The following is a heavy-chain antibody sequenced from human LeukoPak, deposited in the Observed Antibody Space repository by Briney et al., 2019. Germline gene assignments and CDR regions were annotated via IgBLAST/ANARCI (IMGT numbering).Heavy chain of an antibody. CDR3: ARTSSSWL. V-gene: IGHV4-59*01. J-gene: IGHJ4*02. D-gene: IGHD6-13*01. CDR2: IYDSGST. Sequence: SETLSLTCTVSGGSISSYKWSWIRQPAGKGLEWIGCIYDSGSTNYNPSLKSRVTISVDTSKNQFSLKLTSVTAANTAMYYCARTSSSWLWGQGTLVTVSS. CDR1: GGSISSYK.